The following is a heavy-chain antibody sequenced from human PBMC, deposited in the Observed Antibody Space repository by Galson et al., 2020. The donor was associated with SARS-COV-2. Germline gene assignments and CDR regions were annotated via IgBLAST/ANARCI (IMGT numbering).Heavy chain of an antibody. CDR2: IYYSGST. D-gene: IGHD3-10*01. V-gene: IGHV4-59*01. CDR3: ARGPSMVLLWFGELLDVRFDP. Sequence: ETSETLSLTCTVSGGSISSYYWSWIWQPPGKGLEWIGYIYYSGSTNYNPSLKSRVTISVDTSKNQFSLKLSSVTAADTAVYYCARGPSMVLLWFGELLDVRFDPWGQGTLVTVSS. J-gene: IGHJ5*02. CDR1: GGSISSYY.